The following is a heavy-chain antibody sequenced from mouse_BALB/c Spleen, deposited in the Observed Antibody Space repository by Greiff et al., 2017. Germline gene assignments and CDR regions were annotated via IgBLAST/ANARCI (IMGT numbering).Heavy chain of an antibody. V-gene: IGHV5-17*02. CDR3: AILYDGYYQFAY. Sequence: EVKLMESGGGLVQPGGSRKLSCAASGFTFSSFGMHWVRQAPEKGLEWVAYISSGSSTIYYADTVKGRFTISRDNPKNTLFLQLTSLRSEDTAMYYCAILYDGYYQFAYWGQGTLVTVSA. CDR2: ISSGSSTI. CDR1: GFTFSSFG. J-gene: IGHJ3*01. D-gene: IGHD2-3*01.